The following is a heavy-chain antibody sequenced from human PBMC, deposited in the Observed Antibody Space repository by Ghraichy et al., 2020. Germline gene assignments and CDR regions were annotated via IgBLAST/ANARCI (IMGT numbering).Heavy chain of an antibody. CDR1: GFTFSSYA. J-gene: IGHJ6*02. D-gene: IGHD6-13*01. CDR3: ANGNPHSSSWYELRDYYYYGMDV. CDR2: ISGSGGST. Sequence: GESLNISCAASGFTFSSYAMSWVRQAPGKGLEWVSAISGSGGSTYYADSVKGRFTISRDNSKNTLYLQMNSLRAEDTAVYYCANGNPHSSSWYELRDYYYYGMDVWGQGTTVTVSS. V-gene: IGHV3-23*01.